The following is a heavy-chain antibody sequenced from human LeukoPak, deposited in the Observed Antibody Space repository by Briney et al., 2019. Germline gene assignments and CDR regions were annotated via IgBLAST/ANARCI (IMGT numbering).Heavy chain of an antibody. Sequence: GGSLRLSCAASGFTFSNYWMHWVRQTPGKGLVWLSRINTDGTGTSYADSVKGRFTISRDGAKNTLYLQMSGLRAEDTAVYYCARVKSGSYYPIDYWGQGTLVTVSS. CDR1: GFTFSNYW. V-gene: IGHV3-74*01. D-gene: IGHD1-26*01. J-gene: IGHJ4*02. CDR2: INTDGTGT. CDR3: ARVKSGSYYPIDY.